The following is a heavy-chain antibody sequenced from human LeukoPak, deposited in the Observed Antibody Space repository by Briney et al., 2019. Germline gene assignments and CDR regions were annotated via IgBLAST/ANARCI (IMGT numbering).Heavy chain of an antibody. Sequence: GGSLRLSCAASGFTFSSYEMNWVRQAPGKGLEWISYISSSGTTKYYADSVKGRFTISRDNAKNSLYLQMNSLRAEDTAVYYCARGPAVSYDYVWGSFAGYWGQGTLVTVSS. D-gene: IGHD3-16*01. CDR2: ISSSGTTK. CDR1: GFTFSSYE. CDR3: ARGPAVSYDYVWGSFAGY. V-gene: IGHV3-48*03. J-gene: IGHJ4*02.